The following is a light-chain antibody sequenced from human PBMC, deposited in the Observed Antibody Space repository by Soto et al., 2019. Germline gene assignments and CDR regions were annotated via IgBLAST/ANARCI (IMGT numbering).Light chain of an antibody. CDR2: EVS. CDR3: NSYKSSSSPSV. V-gene: IGLV2-14*01. Sequence: QSALTQPASVSGSPGQSITISCTGTSSDVGDYNYVSWYQQHPGKAPKLMIYEVSNRPSGVSDRFSGSESGNTASLTISGLQDEDEADYYCNSYKSSSSPSVFGTGTKLTVL. CDR1: SSDVGDYNY. J-gene: IGLJ1*01.